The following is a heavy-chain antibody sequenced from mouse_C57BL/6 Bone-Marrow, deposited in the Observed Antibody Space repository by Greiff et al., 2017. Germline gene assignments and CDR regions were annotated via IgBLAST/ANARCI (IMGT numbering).Heavy chain of an antibody. D-gene: IGHD1-1*01. CDR3: ALIYYYGSSYGSYAMDY. V-gene: IGHV14-3*01. CDR1: GFNIKNTY. J-gene: IGHJ4*01. Sequence: EVKLQESVAELVRPGASVKLSCTASGFNIKNTYMHWVKQRPEQGLEWIGRIDPANGNTKYAPKFQGKATITADTSSNTAYLQLSSLTSEDTAIYYCALIYYYGSSYGSYAMDYWGQGTSVTVSS. CDR2: IDPANGNT.